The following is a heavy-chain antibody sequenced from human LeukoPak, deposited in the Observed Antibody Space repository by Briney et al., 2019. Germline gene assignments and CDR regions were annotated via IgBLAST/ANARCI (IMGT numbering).Heavy chain of an antibody. V-gene: IGHV3-23*01. CDR2: ISGSGGST. D-gene: IGHD5-18*01. J-gene: IGHJ3*02. CDR1: GFTFSNYA. CDR3: ARVFLDTAMVTGAFDI. Sequence: GGSLRLSCAASGFTFSNYAMSWVRQAPGTGLEWVSAISGSGGSTYYADSVKGRFTMSRDNSKNTLYLQMNSLRAEDTAVYYCARVFLDTAMVTGAFDIWGRGTMVTVSS.